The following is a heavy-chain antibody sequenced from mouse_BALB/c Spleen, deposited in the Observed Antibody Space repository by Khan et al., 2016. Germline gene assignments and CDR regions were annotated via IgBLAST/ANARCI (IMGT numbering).Heavy chain of an antibody. Sequence: VQLQQSGAELVKPGASVKLSCTASGFKIQDTYMHWVKQRPEQGLEWIGRIDPANDNTKYDPKFQGKATITADTSSNTAYLQLSSLTSEDTAVYYGARGYYGTSHFDYWGQGTTLTVSS. CDR3: ARGYYGTSHFDY. CDR2: IDPANDNT. D-gene: IGHD1-1*01. J-gene: IGHJ2*01. CDR1: GFKIQDTY. V-gene: IGHV14-3*02.